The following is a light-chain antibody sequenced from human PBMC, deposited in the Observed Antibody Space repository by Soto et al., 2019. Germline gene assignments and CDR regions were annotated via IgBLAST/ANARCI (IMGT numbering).Light chain of an antibody. Sequence: DIQMTQSPSSLSASVGDRVTITCRASQSISSYLNWYQQKPGKAPKLLIYAASSLQRGVPSRFSGSGSGTEFPLTISSLQPEDFATYYCQQSYSTPPWTFGQGTKVEIK. V-gene: IGKV1-39*01. CDR3: QQSYSTPPWT. J-gene: IGKJ1*01. CDR2: AAS. CDR1: QSISSY.